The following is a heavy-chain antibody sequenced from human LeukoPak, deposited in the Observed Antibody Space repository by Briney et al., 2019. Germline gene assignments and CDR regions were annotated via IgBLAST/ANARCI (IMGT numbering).Heavy chain of an antibody. CDR3: ARMAGSGSPFDY. CDR1: GFSLSTSGMC. D-gene: IGHD1-26*01. V-gene: IGHV2-70*01. J-gene: IGHJ4*02. Sequence: SGPTLVNPTQTVTLTCTFSGFSLSTSGMCVSWIRQPPGKALEWLALIDWDDDKFYSTSLKTRLTISKDTSKNQVVLTMTNMDPVDTGTYYCARMAGSGSPFDYWGQGTLVTVSS. CDR2: IDWDDDK.